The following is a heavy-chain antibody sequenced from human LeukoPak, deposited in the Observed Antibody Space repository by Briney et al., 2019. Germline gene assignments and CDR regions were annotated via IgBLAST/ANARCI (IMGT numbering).Heavy chain of an antibody. CDR2: IFHSGST. Sequence: SETLSLTCAVSGYSISSGDYWGWIRQSPGKGLEWIGNIFHSGSTYHNPSLKSRVTISVDTSKNEFSLKLSSVTAADTAVYYCARATGINWFDPWGQGTLVTVSS. D-gene: IGHD1-1*01. V-gene: IGHV4-38-2*01. J-gene: IGHJ5*02. CDR1: GYSISSGDY. CDR3: ARATGINWFDP.